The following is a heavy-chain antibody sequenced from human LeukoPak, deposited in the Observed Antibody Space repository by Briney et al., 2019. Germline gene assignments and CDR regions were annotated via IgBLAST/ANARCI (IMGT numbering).Heavy chain of an antibody. CDR2: IYYRGST. D-gene: IGHD2-15*01. CDR3: AREARYCSGGNCYDKHFYYYYYMDV. CDR1: GGSISSSSYY. V-gene: IGHV4-39*07. Sequence: PSETLSLTCTVSGGSISSSSYYWAWIRQPPGKGLECIGLIYYRGSTYYNPSLKSRVTISVDTSKNQFSLKLNSVTAADTAVYYCAREARYCSGGNCYDKHFYYYYYMDVWGKGTTVTVSS. J-gene: IGHJ6*03.